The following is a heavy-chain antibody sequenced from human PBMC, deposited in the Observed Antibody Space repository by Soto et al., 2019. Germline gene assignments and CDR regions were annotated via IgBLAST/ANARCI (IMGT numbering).Heavy chain of an antibody. J-gene: IGHJ6*02. D-gene: IGHD4-17*01. Sequence: QVRLEESGPGLVKPSETLSLICSVSGASVNNANYFWNWIRHHPENGLEWIGYIYNSGSTRYNPSLKTRATLSIYTSKNQFSLRLNSVTVADTAVYFCARDADYGGSRGGMDVWGRGTTVTVSS. CDR2: IYNSGST. V-gene: IGHV4-31*03. CDR1: GASVNNANYF. CDR3: ARDADYGGSRGGMDV.